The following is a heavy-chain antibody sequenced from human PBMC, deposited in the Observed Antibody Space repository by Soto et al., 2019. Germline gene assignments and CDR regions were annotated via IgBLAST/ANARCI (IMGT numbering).Heavy chain of an antibody. D-gene: IGHD3-10*01. CDR1: GFTFSSYA. CDR2: ISGSGGST. J-gene: IGHJ4*02. CDR3: ASGSYYFYLKGDY. Sequence: GGSLRLSCAASGFTFSSYAMSWVRQAPGKGLEWVSAISGSGGSTYYADSVKGRFTISRDNSKNTLYLQMNSLRAEDTAVYYCASGSYYFYLKGDYWGQGTLVTVSS. V-gene: IGHV3-23*01.